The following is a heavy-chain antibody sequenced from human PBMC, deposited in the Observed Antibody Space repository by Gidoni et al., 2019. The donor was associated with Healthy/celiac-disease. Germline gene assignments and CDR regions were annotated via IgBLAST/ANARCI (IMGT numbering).Heavy chain of an antibody. Sequence: QVQLVESGGGVVQPGRSLILSCPAPDFTFGSYAMHWVRQAPGKGLEWVAVISYDGSNKYYADSVKGRFTISRDNSKNTLYLQMNSLRAEDTAVYYCARDRWRWLQLGKDYWGQGTLVTVSS. CDR3: ARDRWRWLQLGKDY. D-gene: IGHD5-12*01. CDR1: DFTFGSYA. V-gene: IGHV3-30*01. J-gene: IGHJ4*02. CDR2: ISYDGSNK.